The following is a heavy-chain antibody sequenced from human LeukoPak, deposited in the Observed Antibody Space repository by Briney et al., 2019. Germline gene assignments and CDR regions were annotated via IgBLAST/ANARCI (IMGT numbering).Heavy chain of an antibody. Sequence: GGSLRLSCAASGFTFSSYAMHWVRQAPGKRLEWVAVISYDGSNKYYADSVKGRFTISRDNSKNTLYLQMNSLRAEDTAVYYCARWLYGSGSYSKFDYWGQGTLVTVSS. CDR1: GFTFSSYA. J-gene: IGHJ4*02. CDR3: ARWLYGSGSYSKFDY. V-gene: IGHV3-30-3*01. D-gene: IGHD3-10*01. CDR2: ISYDGSNK.